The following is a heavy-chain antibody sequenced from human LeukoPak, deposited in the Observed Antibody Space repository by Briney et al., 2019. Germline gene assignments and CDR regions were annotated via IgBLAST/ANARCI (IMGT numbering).Heavy chain of an antibody. CDR2: ISTYNANT. CDR3: ARAYGGDSELDY. V-gene: IGHV1-18*01. J-gene: IGHJ4*02. CDR1: GYIFTSYG. D-gene: IGHD4-23*01. Sequence: ASVKVSCKASGYIFTSYGISWVRQAPGQGLEWMGWISTYNANTNYAQKLQGRVTMTTDTPTGTVYMELRSLRSDDTAVYYCARAYGGDSELDYWGQGTLVTVSS.